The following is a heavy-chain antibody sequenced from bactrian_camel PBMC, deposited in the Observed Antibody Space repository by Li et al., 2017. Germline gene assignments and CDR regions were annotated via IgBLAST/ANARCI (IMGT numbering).Heavy chain of an antibody. CDR2: ISTDGGST. V-gene: IGHV3S54*01. J-gene: IGHJ4*01. CDR3: AAGSLRFCNLARHLYHY. D-gene: IGHD1*01. CDR1: GSAFSASC. Sequence: HVQLVESGGGSVQAGGSLRLSCTASGSAFSASCMGWFRQAPGKEREAVASISTDGGSTDYAGSVGGRFTISRDNAKNTLYLQMDSLKPEDTAMYYCAAGSLRFCNLARHLYHYFGQGTQVTVS.